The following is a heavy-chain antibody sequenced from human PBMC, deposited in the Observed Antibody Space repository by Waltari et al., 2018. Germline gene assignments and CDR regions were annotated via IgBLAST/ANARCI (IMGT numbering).Heavy chain of an antibody. CDR3: ARAWISLILGATSAFDI. J-gene: IGHJ3*02. CDR2: INHSGST. V-gene: IGHV4-34*01. CDR1: GGSFSGYY. Sequence: QVQLQQWGAGLLQPSETLSLTCAVYGGSFSGYYWSWIRQPPGKGLEWIGEINHSGSTNYNPSRKSRVTISVDTSKNQFSLKLSSVTAADTAVYYCARAWISLILGATSAFDIWGQGTMVTVS. D-gene: IGHD1-26*01.